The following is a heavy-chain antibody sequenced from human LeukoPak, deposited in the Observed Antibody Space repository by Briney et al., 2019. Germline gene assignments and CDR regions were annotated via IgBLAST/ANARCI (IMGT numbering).Heavy chain of an antibody. CDR3: ARTGDCSSTSCYAFPPDY. CDR1: GGTFSSYA. CDR2: IIPIFGTA. J-gene: IGHJ4*02. Sequence: ASVKVSCKASGGTFSSYAISWVRQAPGQGLEWTGGIIPIFGTANYAQKFQGRVTITADESTSTAYMELSSLRSEDTAVYYCARTGDCSSTSCYAFPPDYWGQGTLVTVSS. D-gene: IGHD2-2*01. V-gene: IGHV1-69*13.